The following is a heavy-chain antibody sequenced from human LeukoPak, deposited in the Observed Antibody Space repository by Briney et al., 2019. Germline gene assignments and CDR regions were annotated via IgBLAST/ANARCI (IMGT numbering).Heavy chain of an antibody. D-gene: IGHD2-2*01. Sequence: GDSVKVSCKASGYTFTGYYMHWVRRTPGQGLEWMGWINPNSGGTNYAQKFQGRVTMTRDTSISTAYMELSRLRSDDTAVYYCARAEYQLSQFDLWGRGTLVTVSS. CDR1: GYTFTGYY. J-gene: IGHJ2*01. CDR3: ARAEYQLSQFDL. CDR2: INPNSGGT. V-gene: IGHV1-2*02.